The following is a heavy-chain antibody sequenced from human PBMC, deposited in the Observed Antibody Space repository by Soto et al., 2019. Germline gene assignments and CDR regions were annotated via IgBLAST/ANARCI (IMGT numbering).Heavy chain of an antibody. CDR3: ARVVGSLGHWFDP. CDR2: IRAYNGNT. V-gene: IGHV1-18*01. Sequence: QVQLVQSGAEVKKPGASVKVSCKASGYTFTSYGISWVRQAPGQGLEWMGRIRAYNGNTNYAQKLQGRVTMTTETSKSTAYMELRSLISDHTAVYYCARVVGSLGHWFDPWGQGTLVTVSS. J-gene: IGHJ5*02. D-gene: IGHD1-26*01. CDR1: GYTFTSYG.